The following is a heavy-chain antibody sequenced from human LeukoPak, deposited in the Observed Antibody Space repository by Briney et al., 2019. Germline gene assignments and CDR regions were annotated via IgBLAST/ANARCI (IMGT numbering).Heavy chain of an antibody. V-gene: IGHV4-61*01. D-gene: IGHD6-13*01. Sequence: SETLSLTCTVSGGSFSSGSYYWSWIRHPPGKGLGWIGNIYYSGSTNYNPSLKSRVTISVDTSKNQFSLKLSSVTAADTAVYYCARDSPYSSSWQSDAFDIWGQGTMVTVSS. CDR1: GGSFSSGSYY. CDR2: IYYSGST. CDR3: ARDSPYSSSWQSDAFDI. J-gene: IGHJ3*02.